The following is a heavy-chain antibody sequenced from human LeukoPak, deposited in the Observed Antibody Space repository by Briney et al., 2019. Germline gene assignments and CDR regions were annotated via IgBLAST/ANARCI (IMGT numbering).Heavy chain of an antibody. CDR1: GYTFTSYG. D-gene: IGHD3-22*01. CDR2: ISAYNGNT. J-gene: IGHJ3*02. Sequence: ASVKVSCKASGYTFTSYGISWVRQAPGQGLEWMGWISAYNGNTNYAQKLQGRVTMTTDTSTSTAYMELRSLRSDDTAVYYCAIDGDSSGYYAGWVFDIWGQGTMVTVSS. CDR3: AIDGDSSGYYAGWVFDI. V-gene: IGHV1-18*01.